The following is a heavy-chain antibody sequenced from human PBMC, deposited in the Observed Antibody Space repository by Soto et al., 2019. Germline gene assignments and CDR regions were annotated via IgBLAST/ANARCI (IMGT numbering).Heavy chain of an antibody. J-gene: IGHJ4*02. CDR3: ARDQEYYYDSSGYGPSYYFDY. Sequence: ASVKVSCKASGYTFTSYAMHWVRQAPGQRLEWMGWINAGTGNTKYSQKFQGRVTITRDTSASTAYMELSSLRSEDTAVYYCARDQEYYYDSSGYGPSYYFDYWGQGTLVTVSS. V-gene: IGHV1-3*01. CDR2: INAGTGNT. D-gene: IGHD3-22*01. CDR1: GYTFTSYA.